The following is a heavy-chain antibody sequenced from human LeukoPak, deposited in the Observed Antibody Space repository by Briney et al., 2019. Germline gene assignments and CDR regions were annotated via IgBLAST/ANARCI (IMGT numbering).Heavy chain of an antibody. CDR2: INPNSGGT. CDR1: GYTFTGYY. CDR3: ARETIVGATTIDY. V-gene: IGHV1-2*02. Sequence: GASVKVSCKASGYTFTGYYMHWVRQAPGQGLGWMGWINPNSGGTNYAQKFQGRVTMTRDTSISTAYMELSRLRSDDTAVYYCARETIVGATTIDYWGQGTLVTVSS. J-gene: IGHJ4*02. D-gene: IGHD1-26*01.